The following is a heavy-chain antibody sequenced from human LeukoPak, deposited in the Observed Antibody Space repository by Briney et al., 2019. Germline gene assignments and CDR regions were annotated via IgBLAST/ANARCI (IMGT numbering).Heavy chain of an antibody. CDR3: ARQDRSSWYEVDY. D-gene: IGHD6-13*01. CDR1: GGSISSSSYY. V-gene: IGHV4-39*01. J-gene: IGHJ4*02. CDR2: IYYSGST. Sequence: PSETLSLTCTVSGGSISSSSYYWGWIRQPPGKGLEWIGSIYYSGSTYYNPPLKSRVTISVDTSKNQFSLKLSSVTAADTAVYYCARQDRSSWYEVDYWGQGTLVTVSS.